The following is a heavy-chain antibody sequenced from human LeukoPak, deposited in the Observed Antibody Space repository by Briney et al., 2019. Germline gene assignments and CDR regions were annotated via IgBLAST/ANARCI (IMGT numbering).Heavy chain of an antibody. CDR1: GYSFTSYW. D-gene: IGHD6-19*01. CDR2: IYPGDSDT. V-gene: IGHV5-51*01. CDR3: ARHAAVAVAGPSWFDP. J-gene: IGHJ5*02. Sequence: GESLKISCKRSGYSFTSYWIGWVRQMPVKGLEWMGSIYPGDSDTTYSPSFQGQVTISADKSISTAYLQWSSLKASDTAMYYCARHAAVAVAGPSWFDPWGQGTLVTVSS.